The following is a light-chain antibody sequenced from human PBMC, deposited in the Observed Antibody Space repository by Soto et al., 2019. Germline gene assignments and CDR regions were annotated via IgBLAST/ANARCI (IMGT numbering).Light chain of an antibody. CDR1: QSIKNY. J-gene: IGKJ1*01. CDR2: AAS. CDR3: QQRYTTPIT. V-gene: IGKV1-39*01. Sequence: DIPMTQSPSSLSASVGDRVTITCRASQSIKNYLNWYQQKPGKAPKLLIYAASSLQSGVPSRFSGSGSGTDFTLTISILQPEDCATYYCQQRYTTPITFGQGTKVEIK.